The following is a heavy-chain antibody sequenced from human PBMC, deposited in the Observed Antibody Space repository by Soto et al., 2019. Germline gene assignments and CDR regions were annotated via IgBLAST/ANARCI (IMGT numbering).Heavy chain of an antibody. CDR1: GFTFSHAW. V-gene: IGHV3-15*07. CDR3: TRRIAVAGTYYFDY. CDR2: IKSISDGETT. Sequence: VQLVQSGAEVKKPGGSLRLSCVASGFTFSHAWMDWVRQAPGKGLEWVGRIKSISDGETTNYAASVAGRFTISRDDSTNTLFLHVNSLKTEDTGVYYCTRRIAVAGTYYFDYWGQGTLVTVSS. D-gene: IGHD6-19*01. J-gene: IGHJ4*02.